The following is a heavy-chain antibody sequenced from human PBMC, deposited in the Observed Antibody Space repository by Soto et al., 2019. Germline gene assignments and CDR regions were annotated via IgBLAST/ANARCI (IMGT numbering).Heavy chain of an antibody. V-gene: IGHV1-46*01. CDR2: INPSGGST. CDR3: ASSSSYYDFWSGSLYGMDV. D-gene: IGHD3-3*01. Sequence: ASVKVSCKASGYTFTSYYMHWVRQAPGQGLEWMGIINPSGGSTSYAQKFQGRVTMTRDTSTSTVYMELSSLRSEDTAVYYCASSSSYYDFWSGSLYGMDVWDQGTTVTVSS. J-gene: IGHJ6*02. CDR1: GYTFTSYY.